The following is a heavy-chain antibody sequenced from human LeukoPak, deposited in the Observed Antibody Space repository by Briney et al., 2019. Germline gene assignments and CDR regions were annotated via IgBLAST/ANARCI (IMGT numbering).Heavy chain of an antibody. V-gene: IGHV3-74*01. CDR3: ARDMGNDGDAFDI. Sequence: GGSLRLSCAASGFTFRSYWMHWVRQAPGKGLVWVSRINIDGSSGSYADSVEGRFTISRDNAKNTVYLQMNSLRAEDTAVYYCARDMGNDGDAFDIWGQGTMVTVSS. J-gene: IGHJ3*02. CDR2: INIDGSSG. CDR1: GFTFRSYW. D-gene: IGHD1-1*01.